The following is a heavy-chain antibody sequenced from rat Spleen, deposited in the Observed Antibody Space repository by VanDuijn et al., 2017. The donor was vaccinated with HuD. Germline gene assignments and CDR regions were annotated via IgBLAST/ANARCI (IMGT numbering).Heavy chain of an antibody. V-gene: IGHV5S23*01. CDR2: ITTDAGKV. D-gene: IGHD4-6*01. CDR3: TRETYFRH. J-gene: IGHJ2*01. Sequence: EAQLVESGGGLVQPGKSLKLSCAASGFTFSGYAMDWILHAPGKGLEWVASITTDAGKVHYPDSVKSLFTISRDTAQNILYLKMNSPRSEDTATYYCTRETYFRHWGQGVMVTVSS. CDR1: GFTFSGYA.